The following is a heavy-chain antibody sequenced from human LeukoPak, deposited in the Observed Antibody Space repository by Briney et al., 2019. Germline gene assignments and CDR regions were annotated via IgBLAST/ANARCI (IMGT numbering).Heavy chain of an antibody. D-gene: IGHD4-17*01. V-gene: IGHV4-59*01. CDR1: GGSISSYY. Sequence: SETLSLTCTVSGGSISSYYWSWIRQPPGKGLEWMGYIHSSGSTNYNPSLKSRITISVDTSKNQFSLKLTSVTAADTPVYYCARDYGDYEFIEWGQGTLVTVSS. J-gene: IGHJ4*02. CDR3: ARDYGDYEFIE. CDR2: IHSSGST.